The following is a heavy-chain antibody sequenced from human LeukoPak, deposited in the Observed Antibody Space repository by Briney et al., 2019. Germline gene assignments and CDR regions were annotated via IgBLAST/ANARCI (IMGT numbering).Heavy chain of an antibody. D-gene: IGHD6-19*01. J-gene: IGHJ4*02. V-gene: IGHV4-34*01. CDR2: INHSGST. Sequence: PSETLSLTCAVYGGSFSGYYWSWIRQPPGKGLEWIGEINHSGSTNYNPSLKSRVTISVDTSKNQFSLKLSSVTAADTAVYYCARLRSSSGWYFDYWGQGTLVTVSS. CDR3: ARLRSSSGWYFDY. CDR1: GGSFSGYY.